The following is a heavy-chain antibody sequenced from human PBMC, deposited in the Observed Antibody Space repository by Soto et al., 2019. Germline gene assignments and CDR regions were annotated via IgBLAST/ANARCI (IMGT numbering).Heavy chain of an antibody. V-gene: IGHV3-7*01. J-gene: IGHJ4*02. CDR1: GFTFSSYW. CDR3: ARRRRAYEYYFDY. Sequence: GGSLRLSCAASGFTFSSYWMSWVRQAPGKGLEWVANIKEDGSEKDYVDSVKGRFTISRDNAQNSLYLQMNSLRAEDTAIYYCARRRRAYEYYFDYWGQGTLVTVSS. D-gene: IGHD3-16*01. CDR2: IKEDGSEK.